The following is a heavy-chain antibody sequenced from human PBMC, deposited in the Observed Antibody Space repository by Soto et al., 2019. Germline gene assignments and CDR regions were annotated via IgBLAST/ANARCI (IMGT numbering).Heavy chain of an antibody. Sequence: SGPTLVNPTQTLTLTCTFSGFSLSTSGMCVSWIRQPPGKALEWLALIDWDDDKYYSTSLKTRLTISKDTSKNQVVLTMTNMDPVDTATYYCARTSYDSSGYYYDPGDYYGMDVWGQGTTVTVSS. CDR2: IDWDDDK. CDR1: GFSLSTSGMC. CDR3: ARTSYDSSGYYYDPGDYYGMDV. V-gene: IGHV2-70*01. D-gene: IGHD3-22*01. J-gene: IGHJ6*02.